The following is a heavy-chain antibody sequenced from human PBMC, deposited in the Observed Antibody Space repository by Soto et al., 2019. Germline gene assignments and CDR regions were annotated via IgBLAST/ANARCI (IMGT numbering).Heavy chain of an antibody. D-gene: IGHD6-19*01. V-gene: IGHV3-9*01. CDR3: AKDSSGWLVVVDY. CDR2: ISWNSGSI. CDR1: GFTFDDYA. J-gene: IGHJ4*02. Sequence: GGSLRLSCAASGFTFDDYAMHWVRQAPGKGLEWVSGISWNSGSIGYADSVKGRFTISRDNAKNSLYLQMNSLRAEDTALYYCAKDSSGWLVVVDYWGQGTLVTVSS.